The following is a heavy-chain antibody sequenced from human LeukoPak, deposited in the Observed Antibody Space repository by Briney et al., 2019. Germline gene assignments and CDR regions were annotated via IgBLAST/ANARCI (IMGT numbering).Heavy chain of an antibody. V-gene: IGHV4-59*01. CDR1: GGSIRTYY. CDR3: ARGDCSGGSCYEGRYYFDY. J-gene: IGHJ4*02. CDR2: VYYTGST. Sequence: SETLSLTCTVSGGSIRTYYWSWLRQPPGKGREWVGYVYYTGSTDYNPSLKSRVAISVDTSKNQFSLKLNSVTAADTAMYYCARGDCSGGSCYEGRYYFDYWGQGTLVTVSS. D-gene: IGHD2-15*01.